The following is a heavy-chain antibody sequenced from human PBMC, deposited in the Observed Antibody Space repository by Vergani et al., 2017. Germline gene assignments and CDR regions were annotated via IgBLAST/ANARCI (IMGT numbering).Heavy chain of an antibody. V-gene: IGHV3-48*04. D-gene: IGHD2-8*01. Sequence: EVQLVESGGGLVQPGGSLRLSCAASGFTFSSYSMNWVRQAPGKGLEWVSYISSSSSTIYYADSVKGRFTISRDNAKNSLYLQMNSLKAEDTAVYYCAGQWRHFYYYMDVWGKGTTVTVSS. CDR1: GFTFSSYS. CDR3: AGQWRHFYYYMDV. CDR2: ISSSSSTI. J-gene: IGHJ6*03.